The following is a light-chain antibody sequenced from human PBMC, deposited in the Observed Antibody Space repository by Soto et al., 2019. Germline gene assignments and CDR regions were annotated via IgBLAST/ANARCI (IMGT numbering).Light chain of an antibody. CDR1: QGIRGD. CDR3: IQDFISPLT. CDR2: ATS. Sequence: AIQMTQSPSSLSTSLGDRFTITCRASQGIRGDLGWYQQKPGKXPKXXISATSTLQSGVPSRFSGRGSGTNLTITISSLQPEDGETYDCIQDFISPLTVGQGTKVDIK. V-gene: IGKV1-6*01. J-gene: IGKJ1*01.